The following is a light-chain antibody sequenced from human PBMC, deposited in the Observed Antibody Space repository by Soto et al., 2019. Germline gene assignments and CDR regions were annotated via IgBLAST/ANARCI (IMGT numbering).Light chain of an antibody. CDR3: QQYFGIPLT. J-gene: IGKJ4*01. CDR2: WAS. Sequence: DIVMTQSPDSLAVSLGERATINCKSSRSLLHGSNNENFLAWYQQRPGQPPKLLFYWASTRQSGVPERFSGSGSETDFTLTISSLRGEDVAVYYCQQYFGIPLTFGGGTKVEIK. CDR1: RSLLHGSNNENF. V-gene: IGKV4-1*01.